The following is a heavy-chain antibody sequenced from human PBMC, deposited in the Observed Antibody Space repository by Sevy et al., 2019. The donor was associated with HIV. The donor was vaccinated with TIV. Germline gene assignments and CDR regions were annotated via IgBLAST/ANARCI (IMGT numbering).Heavy chain of an antibody. Sequence: GGSLRLSCAASGFTFSSHWMQWVRQAPGKGLVWVSRLNYDGSYTNYADSVKGRFTISRDNANSKLDLQMNRLRAEDPALYYCARCKVGVGDAFDIWSQGTMVNFSS. D-gene: IGHD3-16*01. CDR1: GFTFSSHW. J-gene: IGHJ3*02. CDR2: LNYDGSYT. CDR3: ARCKVGVGDAFDI. V-gene: IGHV3-74*01.